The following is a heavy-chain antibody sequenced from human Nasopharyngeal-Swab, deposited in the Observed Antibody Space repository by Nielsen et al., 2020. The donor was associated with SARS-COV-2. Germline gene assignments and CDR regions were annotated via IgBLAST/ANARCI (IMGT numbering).Heavy chain of an antibody. J-gene: IGHJ3*02. Sequence: PGKGLEWVSSISSSSGYIYYADSVKGRFTISRDNAENSLYLQMNSLRAEDTAVYYCARDNDAFDIWGQGTMVTVSS. CDR3: ARDNDAFDI. CDR2: ISSSSGYI. V-gene: IGHV3-21*01.